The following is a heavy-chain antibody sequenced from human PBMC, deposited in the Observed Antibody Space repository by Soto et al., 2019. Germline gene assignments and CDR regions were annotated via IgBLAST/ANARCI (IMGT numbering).Heavy chain of an antibody. CDR3: ARDKYCSGGSCRKNWFDP. J-gene: IGHJ5*02. CDR2: IYYSGST. CDR1: GGSISSYY. V-gene: IGHV4-59*01. D-gene: IGHD2-15*01. Sequence: PSETLSLTCTVSGGSISSYYWSWIRQPPGKGLEWIGYIYYSGSTNYNPSLKSRVTISVDMSKNQFSLKLTSVTAADTAVYYCARDKYCSGGSCRKNWFDPWGQGTLVTVSS.